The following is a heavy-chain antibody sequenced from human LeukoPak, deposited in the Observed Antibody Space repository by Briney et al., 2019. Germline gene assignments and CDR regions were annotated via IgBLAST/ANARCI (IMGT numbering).Heavy chain of an antibody. CDR3: ARARAYGSGNWFDP. CDR2: INPNSGGT. Sequence: ASVKVSCKASGYXFTGYYMHWVRQAPGQGLEWMGWINPNSGGTNYAQKFQGRVTMTRDTCISTAYMELSRLRSDDTAVYYCARARAYGSGNWFDPWGQGTLVTVSS. CDR1: GYXFTGYY. V-gene: IGHV1-2*02. J-gene: IGHJ5*02. D-gene: IGHD3-10*01.